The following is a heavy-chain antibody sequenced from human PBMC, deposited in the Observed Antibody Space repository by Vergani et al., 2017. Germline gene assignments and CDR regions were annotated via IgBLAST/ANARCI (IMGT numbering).Heavy chain of an antibody. CDR2: IHTSGST. CDR1: GGSINSYNYY. CDR3: ARGSCLGGSCYKPLFDY. D-gene: IGHD2-15*01. J-gene: IGHJ4*02. V-gene: IGHV4-61*02. Sequence: QVQLQESGPGLVKPSQTLSLTCTVSGGSINSYNYYWSWIRQPAGKGLEWIGRIHTSGSTNSNPSLKSRVTMSEDTSKNQFSLNLTSVTAADTAVYFCARGSCLGGSCYKPLFDYWGQGILVTVSS.